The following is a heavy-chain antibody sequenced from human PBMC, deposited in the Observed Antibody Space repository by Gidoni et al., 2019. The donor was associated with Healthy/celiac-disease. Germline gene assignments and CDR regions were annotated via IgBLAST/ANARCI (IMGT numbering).Heavy chain of an antibody. V-gene: IGHV3-21*01. CDR3: ARDSVIAAHFDY. J-gene: IGHJ4*02. CDR2: ISSSSSYI. D-gene: IGHD6-13*01. Sequence: EVQLVESGGGLVKPGGSLRLSCAASGFTFSSYSMNWVRQAPGKGLEWVSSISSSSSYIYYADSVKGRFTISRDNAKNSLYLQMNSLRAEDTAVYYCARDSVIAAHFDYWGQGTLVTVSS. CDR1: GFTFSSYS.